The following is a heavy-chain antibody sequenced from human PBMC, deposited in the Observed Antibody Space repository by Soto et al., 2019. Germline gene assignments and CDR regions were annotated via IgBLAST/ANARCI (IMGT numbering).Heavy chain of an antibody. CDR3: ARYSNYGRDYYYGMDV. V-gene: IGHV1-69*06. Sequence: SVKVSCKASGGTFSSYAISWVRQAPGHGLEWMGGIIPIFGTANYAQKFQGRVTITADKSTSTAYMELSSLRSEDTAVYYCARYSNYGRDYYYGMDVWGQGTTVTVSS. D-gene: IGHD4-4*01. J-gene: IGHJ6*02. CDR2: IIPIFGTA. CDR1: GGTFSSYA.